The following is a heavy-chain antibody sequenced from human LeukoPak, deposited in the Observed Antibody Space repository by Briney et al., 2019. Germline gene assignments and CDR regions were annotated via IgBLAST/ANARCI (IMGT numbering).Heavy chain of an antibody. V-gene: IGHV3-74*01. D-gene: IGHD6-13*01. CDR1: GFTFSNYW. Sequence: GGSLRLSCAASGFTFSNYWMHWVRQAPGKGLVWLSRINSDGSSTSYADSVKGRFTISRDNAKNTLYVQMNSLRDEDTAVYYCVRQYRVAAPADYWGHGTLVTVSS. CDR2: INSDGSST. J-gene: IGHJ4*01. CDR3: VRQYRVAAPADY.